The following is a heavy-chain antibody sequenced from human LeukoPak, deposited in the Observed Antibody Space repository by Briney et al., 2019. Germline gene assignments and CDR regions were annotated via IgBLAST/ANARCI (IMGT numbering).Heavy chain of an antibody. Sequence: GGSLRLSCAASGFTFSSYSMNWVRQAPGKGLEWVSYISSSSSTIYYADSVKGRFTISRDNAKNSLYLQMNSLRAEDTAVYYCARGRFYLDSSGYSSFYYWGQGTLVTVSS. CDR3: ARGRFYLDSSGYSSFYY. V-gene: IGHV3-48*01. J-gene: IGHJ4*02. CDR2: ISSSSSTI. D-gene: IGHD3-22*01. CDR1: GFTFSSYS.